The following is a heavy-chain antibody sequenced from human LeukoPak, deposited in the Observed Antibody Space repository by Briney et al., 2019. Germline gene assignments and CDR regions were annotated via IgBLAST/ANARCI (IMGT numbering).Heavy chain of an antibody. J-gene: IGHJ3*02. CDR2: IYYNGSP. D-gene: IGHD3-10*01. V-gene: IGHV4-59*01. Sequence: SETLSLTCTVSGDSISSYYWNWIRQPPGKGLEWIGYIYYNGSPNYNPSLKSRVTISVDMSKNQFSLKLYSVTAADTAVYYCARPAMVRGVRGAFDIWGQGTMVTVSS. CDR1: GDSISSYY. CDR3: ARPAMVRGVRGAFDI.